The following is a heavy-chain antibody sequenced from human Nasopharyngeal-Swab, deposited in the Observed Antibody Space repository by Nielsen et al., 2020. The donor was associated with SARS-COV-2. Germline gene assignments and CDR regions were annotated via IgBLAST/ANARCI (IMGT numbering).Heavy chain of an antibody. CDR2: IIPVLPIT. CDR1: GGTFSSYG. J-gene: IGHJ6*03. CDR3: ARGGWLRRDYYYVYYYMDV. D-gene: IGHD5-24*01. Sequence: SVKVSCKTSGGTFSSYGISWVRQAPGEGLEWMGGIIPVLPITRYAQKFRDRVPITADTSTSTAYMELSSLRSEDTATYYCARGGWLRRDYYYVYYYMDVWGKGTTVTVSS. V-gene: IGHV1-69*10.